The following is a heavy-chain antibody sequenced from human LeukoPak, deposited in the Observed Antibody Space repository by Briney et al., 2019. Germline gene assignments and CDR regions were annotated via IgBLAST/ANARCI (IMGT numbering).Heavy chain of an antibody. D-gene: IGHD5-18*01. J-gene: IGHJ4*02. CDR3: ARGARVDTAMTDLDY. V-gene: IGHV1-2*06. CDR2: INPNGGGT. Sequence: GASVKVSCKASGYTFTGYYMHWVRQAPGQGLEWMGRINPNGGGTNYAQKFQGRVTMTRDTSISTAYMDLSRLRSDDTAVYYCARGARVDTAMTDLDYWGQGSPVTVSS. CDR1: GYTFTGYY.